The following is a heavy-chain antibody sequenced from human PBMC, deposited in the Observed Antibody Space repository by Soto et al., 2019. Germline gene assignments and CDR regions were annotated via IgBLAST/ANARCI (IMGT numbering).Heavy chain of an antibody. CDR3: AREPKRKDGYNWGY. Sequence: QVQLVESGGGVVQPGRSLRLSCAASGFTFSSYAMRWVRQVPGKGLEWVAVIWYDGSDRYYADSVKGRFSISRDNSKNTLYLQLNSLRAEDTAVYYCAREPKRKDGYNWGYWGQGTLVTVSS. CDR2: IWYDGSDR. J-gene: IGHJ4*02. V-gene: IGHV3-33*01. D-gene: IGHD5-12*01. CDR1: GFTFSSYA.